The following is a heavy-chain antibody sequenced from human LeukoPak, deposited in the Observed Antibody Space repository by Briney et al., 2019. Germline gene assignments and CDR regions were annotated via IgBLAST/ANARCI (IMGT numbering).Heavy chain of an antibody. V-gene: IGHV4-59*08. J-gene: IGHJ5*02. Sequence: SETLSLTCTVSGGSISSYYWSWIRQPPGKGLEWIGYIYYSGSTNYNPSLKSRVTISVDTSKNQFSLKLSSVTAADTAVYYCARLHCSGGSCYSASEGNWFDPWGQETLVTVSS. D-gene: IGHD2-15*01. CDR2: IYYSGST. CDR3: ARLHCSGGSCYSASEGNWFDP. CDR1: GGSISSYY.